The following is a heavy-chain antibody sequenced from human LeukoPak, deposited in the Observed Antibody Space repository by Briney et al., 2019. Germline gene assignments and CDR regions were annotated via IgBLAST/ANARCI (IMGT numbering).Heavy chain of an antibody. J-gene: IGHJ3*01. CDR3: AKDLSVVGAHDSFDV. V-gene: IGHV3-30*18. CDR1: GFSFSSYG. D-gene: IGHD1-26*01. Sequence: GRSLRLSCAASGFSFSSYGMHWVCQAPGKGLEWLTVISYDGNTIYYADSVKGRFTISRDNSKNTLYLQMNSLRIEDTAVYYCAKDLSVVGAHDSFDVWGQGTMVTVSS. CDR2: ISYDGNTI.